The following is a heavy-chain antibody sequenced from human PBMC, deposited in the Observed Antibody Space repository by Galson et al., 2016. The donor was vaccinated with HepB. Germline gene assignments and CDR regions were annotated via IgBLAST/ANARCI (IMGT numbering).Heavy chain of an antibody. CDR3: ARDYGAGGFYYFDF. CDR2: INPTGGST. D-gene: IGHD6-13*01. V-gene: IGHV1-46*01. Sequence: SVKVSCKASGYTFTSYYIYWVRQAPGRGLEWVGVINPTGGSTDFAPRFQDRVTLTRDTSTGTVYMELTSLTSDDTAVYYCARDYGAGGFYYFDFWGQGTLITVSS. J-gene: IGHJ4*02. CDR1: GYTFTSYY.